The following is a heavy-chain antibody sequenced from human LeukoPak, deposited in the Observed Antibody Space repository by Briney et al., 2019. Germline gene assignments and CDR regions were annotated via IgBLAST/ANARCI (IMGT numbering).Heavy chain of an antibody. CDR2: IRSKANNYAT. J-gene: IGHJ4*02. CDR3: ARHPY. Sequence: PGGSLRLSCAASGFTFFGSAMHWVRQASGKGLEWVGRIRSKANNYATAYAASVKGRFTISRDNAKNSLYLQMNSLRAEDTAVYYCARHPYWGQGTLVTVSS. V-gene: IGHV3-73*01. CDR1: GFTFFGSA.